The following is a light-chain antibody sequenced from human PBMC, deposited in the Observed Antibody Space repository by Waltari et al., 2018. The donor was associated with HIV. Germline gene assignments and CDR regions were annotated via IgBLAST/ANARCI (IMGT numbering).Light chain of an antibody. J-gene: IGLJ2*01. CDR1: SSDVGGYNY. CDR2: GVN. V-gene: IGLV2-8*01. Sequence: QSALTQPPSASGSPGQSVTISCTGTSSDVGGYNYVSWYQQHPGKAPKLMIYGVNKLPSGGPVVFSGSKAGNTPYLTVSGLQAEDEAEYYCSSYAGSNNVVFGGGTKLTVL. CDR3: SSYAGSNNVV.